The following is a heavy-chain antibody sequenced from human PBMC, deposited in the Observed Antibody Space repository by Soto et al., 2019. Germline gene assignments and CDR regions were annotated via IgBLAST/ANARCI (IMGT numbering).Heavy chain of an antibody. J-gene: IGHJ1*01. CDR1: GDSVSSSLYY. CDR3: ARLRYNYDSGSPEYFEF. Sequence: QLQLQESGPGLVKPSETLSLSCTVSGDSVSSSLYYWGWIRQPPGKGLEYIGRLYYSGGTYYNPSLNSRVSISVDTSQSQISLNLSSVSAADTAVYYCARLRYNYDSGSPEYFEFWGQGTLVTVSS. D-gene: IGHD3-10*01. CDR2: LYYSGGT. V-gene: IGHV4-39*01.